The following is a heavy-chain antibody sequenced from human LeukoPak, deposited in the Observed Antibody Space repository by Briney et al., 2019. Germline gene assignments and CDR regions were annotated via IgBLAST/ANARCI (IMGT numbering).Heavy chain of an antibody. CDR3: ARDPRLQGDYYMAV. J-gene: IGHJ6*03. V-gene: IGHV4-59*01. CDR1: GGSISSYY. CDR2: ISYNGNT. Sequence: KLSETLSPTCTVSGGSISSYYWTWIRQPPGKGLEWIGYISYNGNTNYNPSLMSRVTISIDTSKNQFSLILRSVTAADTAVYYCARDPRLQGDYYMAVWGKASTSTLSS. D-gene: IGHD5-24*01.